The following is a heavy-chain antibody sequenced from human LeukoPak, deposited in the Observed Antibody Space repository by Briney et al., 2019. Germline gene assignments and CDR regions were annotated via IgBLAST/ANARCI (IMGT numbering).Heavy chain of an antibody. CDR1: GFSFSRHW. D-gene: IGHD3-22*01. V-gene: IGHV3-7*01. J-gene: IGHJ4*02. CDR2: INQDGGTK. CDR3: AKDRYDSSGYYFAPVDY. Sequence: PGGSLRLSCAASGFSFSRHWMSWVRHTPGKGLEWVANINQDGGTKYYRDFAKGRFTISRDNAQNSLYLQINSLRAEDTAVYYCAKDRYDSSGYYFAPVDYWGQGTLVTVSS.